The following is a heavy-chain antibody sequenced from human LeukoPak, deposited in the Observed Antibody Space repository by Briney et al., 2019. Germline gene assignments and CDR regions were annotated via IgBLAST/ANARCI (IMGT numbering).Heavy chain of an antibody. D-gene: IGHD2-2*01. J-gene: IGHJ6*03. CDR1: GFTFSNAW. V-gene: IGHV3-15*01. Sequence: TGGSLRLSFAASGFTFSNAWMSWVRQAPGKGLEWVGRIKSKTDGGTTDYAAPVKGRFTISRDDSKNTLYLQMNSLKTEDTAVYYCTTTPGSDIVVVPAAMGYYYYYMDVWGKGTTVTVSS. CDR3: TTTPGSDIVVVPAAMGYYYYYMDV. CDR2: IKSKTDGGTT.